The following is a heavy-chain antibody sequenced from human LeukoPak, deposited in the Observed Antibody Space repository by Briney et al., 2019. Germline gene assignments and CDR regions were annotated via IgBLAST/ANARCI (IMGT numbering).Heavy chain of an antibody. D-gene: IGHD2/OR15-2a*01. Sequence: PGGSLRLSCAASGFTVSNNFMSWVRQAPGKGLEWVSLIFSGGNTYYGDSMKGRFTISRDSSKNTLYLQMNSLRAEDTAVYYCARDQDVVILLGVIAYDAFDIWGQGTMVTVSS. J-gene: IGHJ3*02. CDR2: IFSGGNT. CDR3: ARDQDVVILLGVIAYDAFDI. CDR1: GFTVSNNF. V-gene: IGHV3-66*01.